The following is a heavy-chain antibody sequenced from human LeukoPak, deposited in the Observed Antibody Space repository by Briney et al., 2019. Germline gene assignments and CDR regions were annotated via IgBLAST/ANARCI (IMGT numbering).Heavy chain of an antibody. Sequence: ASVEVSCKVSGYTLTELSMHWVRQAPGKGLEWMGGFDPEDGETIYAQKFQGRVTMTEDTSTDTAYMELSSLRSEDTAVYYCARDSSPGYYDYVWGTYPRYWGQGTLVTVSS. V-gene: IGHV1-24*01. CDR1: GYTLTELS. CDR3: ARDSSPGYYDYVWGTYPRY. D-gene: IGHD3-16*02. J-gene: IGHJ4*02. CDR2: FDPEDGET.